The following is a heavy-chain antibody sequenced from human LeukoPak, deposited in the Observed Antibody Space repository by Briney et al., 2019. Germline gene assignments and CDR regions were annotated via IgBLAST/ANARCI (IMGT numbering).Heavy chain of an antibody. CDR2: ISDSGGRT. J-gene: IGHJ4*02. Sequence: PGGSLRLSCAASGFTLSSYAMSWVRQTPGKGLEWVSAISDSGGRTYYADSAKGRFTISRDNSKNALYLQMSSLRAEDTAVYYCAKTQRITIFGVVIGFDYWGQGTLVTVSS. CDR1: GFTLSSYA. D-gene: IGHD3-3*01. CDR3: AKTQRITIFGVVIGFDY. V-gene: IGHV3-23*01.